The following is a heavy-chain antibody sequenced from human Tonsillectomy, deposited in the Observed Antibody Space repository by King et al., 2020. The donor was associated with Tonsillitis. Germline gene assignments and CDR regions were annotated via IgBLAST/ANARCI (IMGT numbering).Heavy chain of an antibody. CDR3: ARVLRGNYYDSSGYPAY. D-gene: IGHD3-22*01. Sequence: VQLVESGGGLIQPGGSLRLSCAASGFTVSSNYMSWVRHAPGKELEWGSVISSGGSTYYADSVKGRFTISRDNSKNTLYLQMNSLRAEDTAVYYCARVLRGNYYDSSGYPAYWGQGTLVTVSS. V-gene: IGHV3-53*01. CDR2: ISSGGST. CDR1: GFTVSSNY. J-gene: IGHJ4*02.